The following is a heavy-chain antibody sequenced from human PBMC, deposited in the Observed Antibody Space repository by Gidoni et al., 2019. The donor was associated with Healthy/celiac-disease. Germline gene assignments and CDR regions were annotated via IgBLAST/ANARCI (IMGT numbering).Heavy chain of an antibody. Sequence: QVQLQQWGAGLLKPSETLSLTCAVYGGSFCGYYWSWIRQPPGKGLEWMGEINHSGSTNYNPSLKSRVTISVDTSKNQFSLKLSSVTAADTAVYYCASQAGYSSSWFDYWGQGTLVTVSS. V-gene: IGHV4-34*01. CDR1: GGSFCGYY. J-gene: IGHJ5*01. CDR2: INHSGST. D-gene: IGHD6-13*01. CDR3: ASQAGYSSSWFDY.